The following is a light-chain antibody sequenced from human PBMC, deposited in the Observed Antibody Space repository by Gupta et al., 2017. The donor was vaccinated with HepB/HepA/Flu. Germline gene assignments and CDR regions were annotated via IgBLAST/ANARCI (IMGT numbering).Light chain of an antibody. V-gene: IGKV1-27*01. J-gene: IGKJ4*01. CDR2: ETS. CDR3: QKDNRAPHA. Sequence: DMQMTQSPSPLTASVGDRVTITCRADEDITGYLAWYQQKSGKVPKLLIYETSILQPGVSSRFRGSGSGTDFTLTISNLHPEDVATYYCQKDNRAPHAFGGGTKVEIK. CDR1: EDITGY.